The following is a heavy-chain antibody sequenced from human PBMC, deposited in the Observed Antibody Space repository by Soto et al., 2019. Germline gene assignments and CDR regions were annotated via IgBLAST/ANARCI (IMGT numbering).Heavy chain of an antibody. CDR1: GFTFSSYA. J-gene: IGHJ1*01. D-gene: IGHD6-13*01. V-gene: IGHV3-23*01. CDR2: ISGSGSST. CDR3: AKDLYSSSWGYFQH. Sequence: EVQLLESGGGLVQPGGSLRLSCAASGFTFSSYAMSWVRQAPGKGLEWVSAISGSGSSTYYADSVKGRFTISRDNSKNTLYLQMNSLRAEDTTVYYCAKDLYSSSWGYFQHWGQGTLVTVSS.